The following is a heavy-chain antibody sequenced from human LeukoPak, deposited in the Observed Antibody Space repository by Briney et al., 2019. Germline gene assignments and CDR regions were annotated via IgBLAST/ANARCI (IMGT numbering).Heavy chain of an antibody. J-gene: IGHJ4*02. CDR2: IKQDGSEK. CDR1: GFTFSSYW. D-gene: IGHD3-3*01. Sequence: GGSLRLSCAAPGFTFSSYWMSWVRQAPGKGLEWVANIKQDGSEKYYVASVKGRFTNSRDNAKNSLYLQMNSLRAEDTAVYYCARCYDFWSGYEIDYWGQGTLVTVSS. CDR3: ARCYDFWSGYEIDY. V-gene: IGHV3-7*01.